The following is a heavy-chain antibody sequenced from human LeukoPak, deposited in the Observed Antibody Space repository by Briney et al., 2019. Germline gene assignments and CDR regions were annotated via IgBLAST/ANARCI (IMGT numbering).Heavy chain of an antibody. CDR3: AMLYCGGDCYSRVSDY. V-gene: IGHV4-39*01. J-gene: IGHJ4*02. Sequence: PSETLSLTCTVSGGSISSSSYYWGWIRQPPGKGLEWIGSIYYSGSTYYNPSLKSRVTISVDTSKNQFSLKLSSVTAADTAVYYCAMLYCGGDCYSRVSDYWGQGTLVTVSS. CDR2: IYYSGST. D-gene: IGHD2-21*01. CDR1: GGSISSSSYY.